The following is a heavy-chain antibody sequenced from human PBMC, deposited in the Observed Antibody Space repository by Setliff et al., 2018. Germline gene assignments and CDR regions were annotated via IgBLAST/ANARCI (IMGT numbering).Heavy chain of an antibody. CDR2: TIPLFGTT. Sequence: SVKVSCKTSGYIFTAYHMHWVRQAPGQGLEWMGGTIPLFGTTDYAQKFHGRVTIITDESTSTAYMELSSLTSDDTAVYYCAREGVDTRSSTDYRYYMDVWGKGTTVTVSS. D-gene: IGHD5-18*01. V-gene: IGHV1-69*05. CDR3: AREGVDTRSSTDYRYYMDV. CDR1: GYIFTAYH. J-gene: IGHJ6*03.